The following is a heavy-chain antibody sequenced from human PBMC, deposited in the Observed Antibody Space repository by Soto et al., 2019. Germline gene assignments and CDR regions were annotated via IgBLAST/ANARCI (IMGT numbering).Heavy chain of an antibody. CDR1: GFTFHDYA. CDR2: ITWDSGSI. CDR3: AKDIREYSSGWTYFDY. Sequence: LRLSCAASGFTFHDYAMHWVRQGQGKGLEWVSGITWDSGSIDYADSVKGRFTISRDNAKNSLYLQMNSLRPEDTALYYCAKDIREYSSGWTYFDYWGHGTLVTVSS. D-gene: IGHD6-19*01. V-gene: IGHV3-9*01. J-gene: IGHJ4*01.